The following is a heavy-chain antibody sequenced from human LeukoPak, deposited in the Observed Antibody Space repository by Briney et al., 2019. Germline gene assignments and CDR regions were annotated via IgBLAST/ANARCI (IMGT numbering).Heavy chain of an antibody. Sequence: SETLSLTCTVSGGSISSGSYYWGWIRQPPGKGLEWIGSIYYSGSTYYNPSLKSRVTISVDTSKNQFSLKLSSVTAADTAVYYCARSYYYDSSGYRIWRWADAFDIWGQGTMVTVSS. CDR1: GGSISSGSYY. J-gene: IGHJ3*02. CDR2: IYYSGST. CDR3: ARSYYYDSSGYRIWRWADAFDI. V-gene: IGHV4-39*01. D-gene: IGHD3-22*01.